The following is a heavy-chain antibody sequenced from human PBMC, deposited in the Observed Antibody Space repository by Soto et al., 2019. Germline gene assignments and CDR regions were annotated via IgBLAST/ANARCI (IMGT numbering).Heavy chain of an antibody. D-gene: IGHD2-2*01. Sequence: EVQLVDSGGGLVQPGGSLRLSCAASGFTFSDFEMHWVRQAPGKGLEWVSYINTAGTTKYYAESVKGRFTISRDNARNSLFLQLNSLRAEDTAVYYCARAECSTPNCLTAYYSYGLDVWGQGTTVTVSS. CDR2: INTAGTTK. V-gene: IGHV3-48*03. CDR3: ARAECSTPNCLTAYYSYGLDV. CDR1: GFTFSDFE. J-gene: IGHJ6*02.